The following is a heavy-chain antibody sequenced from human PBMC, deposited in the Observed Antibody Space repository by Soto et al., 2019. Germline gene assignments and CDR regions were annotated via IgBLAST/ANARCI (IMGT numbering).Heavy chain of an antibody. CDR1: GFTFTSNS. CDR2: ITSSSSTI. CDR3: SRGRVGAAYFGY. Sequence: EVQLVESGGGLVQPGGSLRLSCAASGFTFTSNSMNWVRQVPGKGLEWISYITSSSSTIYYADSVKGRFTISRDNAKNSLYLQMNSLSDDDTAVYYCSRGRVGAAYFGYWGQGNLVTVSS. D-gene: IGHD1-26*01. V-gene: IGHV3-48*02. J-gene: IGHJ4*02.